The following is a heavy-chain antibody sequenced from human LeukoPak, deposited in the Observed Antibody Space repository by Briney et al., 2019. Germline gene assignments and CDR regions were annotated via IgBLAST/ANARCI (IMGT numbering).Heavy chain of an antibody. D-gene: IGHD2/OR15-2a*01. V-gene: IGHV4-59*01. CDR3: ARYYGRMDV. CDR2: IYYSGST. CDR1: GGSISSYY. Sequence: SETLSLTCTVSGGSISSYYWSWIRQPPGKGPEWIGYIYYSGSTNYNPSLKSRVTISVDTSKNQFSLKLSSVTAADTAVYYCARYYGRMDVWGKGTTVTISS. J-gene: IGHJ6*04.